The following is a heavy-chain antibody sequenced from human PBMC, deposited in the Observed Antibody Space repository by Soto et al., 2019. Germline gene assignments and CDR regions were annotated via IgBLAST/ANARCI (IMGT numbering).Heavy chain of an antibody. D-gene: IGHD6-13*01. J-gene: IGHJ4*02. Sequence: EVQLVESEGGLVKPGGSLRLSCVVSGIPFIDAWMNWVRQAPGKGLEWVARIKSKAGGKTRDYAAPVKGRFPISRXDPQNILYLEMNSLEVDHTAVYFCVCQSNYTSSFHWGPGTLVTVSS. CDR2: IKSKAGGKTR. CDR1: GIPFIDAW. CDR3: VCQSNYTSSFH. V-gene: IGHV3-15*07.